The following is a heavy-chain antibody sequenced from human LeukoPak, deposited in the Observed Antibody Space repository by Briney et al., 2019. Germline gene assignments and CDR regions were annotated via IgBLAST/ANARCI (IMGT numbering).Heavy chain of an antibody. D-gene: IGHD3-16*01. CDR1: GYTFTSYG. V-gene: IGHV1-18*01. Sequence: ASVKVSCKASGYTFTSYGISWVRQAPGQGLEWMGWISAYNGNTNYAQKLQGRVAMTTDTSTSTAYMELRSLRSDDTAVYYCATWSYVSGYFDYWGQGTLVTVSS. CDR2: ISAYNGNT. CDR3: ATWSYVSGYFDY. J-gene: IGHJ4*02.